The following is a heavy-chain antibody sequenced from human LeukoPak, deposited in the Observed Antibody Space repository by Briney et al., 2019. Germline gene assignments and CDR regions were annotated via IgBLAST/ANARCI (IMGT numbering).Heavy chain of an antibody. J-gene: IGHJ6*02. V-gene: IGHV3-48*01. CDR2: ISSSSSTI. Sequence: GGSLRLSCAASGFTFSTYSVNWVRQAPGRGLEWLSYISSSSSTIYYADSVKGRFTISRDNAKSSLLLQMNSLRAEDTALYFCARGGPVRDYPPYSYYAMDVWGQGTTVIVSS. D-gene: IGHD2-21*01. CDR3: ARGGPVRDYPPYSYYAMDV. CDR1: GFTFSTYS.